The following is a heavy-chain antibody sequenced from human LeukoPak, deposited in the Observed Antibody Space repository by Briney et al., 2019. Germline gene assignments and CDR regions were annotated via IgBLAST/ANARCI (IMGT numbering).Heavy chain of an antibody. CDR2: ISGSGGST. CDR1: GFTFSSYA. CDR3: AKEDHRGSDPPWFDP. D-gene: IGHD3-10*01. Sequence: GGSLRLSCAASGFTFSSYAMSWVRQAPGKGLEWVSAISGSGGSTYYADSVKGRFTISRDNSKNTLYLQMNSLRAEDTAIYYCAKEDHRGSDPPWFDPWGQGTLVTVSS. J-gene: IGHJ5*02. V-gene: IGHV3-23*01.